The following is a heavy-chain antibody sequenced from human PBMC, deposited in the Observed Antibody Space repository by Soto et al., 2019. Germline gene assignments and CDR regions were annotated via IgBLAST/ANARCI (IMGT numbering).Heavy chain of an antibody. CDR1: RGSISTGNW. CDR2: IYYTGAT. Sequence: QVELQESGPRLVKSSGTLSLTCEVSRGSISTGNWWSWVRQPPGKGLEWIGEIYYTGATTYNPSLKSRVTMTIDKSKDQFSLIVTSATAADTAVYYCARVFSSGSGWMYYFDFWGQGSLVSVSS. CDR3: ARVFSSGSGWMYYFDF. V-gene: IGHV4-4*02. D-gene: IGHD6-25*01. J-gene: IGHJ4*02.